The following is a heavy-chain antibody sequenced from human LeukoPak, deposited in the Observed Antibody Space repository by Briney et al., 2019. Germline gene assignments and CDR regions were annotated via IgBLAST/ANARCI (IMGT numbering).Heavy chain of an antibody. CDR1: GFTLTSYG. Sequence: GGSLRLSCAASGFTLTSYGMHWVRQAPGKGLEWVAVISYEKNEEFYADSVKGRSTISRDSSKNTLYLQMNSLRPEDTAVDYCVKGRSGSSYSPSDSWGQGTLVTVSS. CDR2: ISYEKNEE. D-gene: IGHD2-15*01. J-gene: IGHJ4*02. CDR3: VKGRSGSSYSPSDS. V-gene: IGHV3-30*18.